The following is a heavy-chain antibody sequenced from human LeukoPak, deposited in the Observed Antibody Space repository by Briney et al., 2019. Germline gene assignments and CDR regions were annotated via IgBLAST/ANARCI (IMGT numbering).Heavy chain of an antibody. V-gene: IGHV3-21*01. J-gene: IGHJ4*02. Sequence: GGSLRLSCSGSGITFSEYNIDWVRQAPGKGLEWVSSISSNINYIQYADSVKGRFTISRDNAKNSLYLQMNSLRAEDTAVYYCARRNSGYSSSWYFNDYWGQGTLVTVSS. CDR3: ARRNSGYSSSWYFNDY. CDR2: ISSNINYI. D-gene: IGHD6-13*01. CDR1: GITFSEYN.